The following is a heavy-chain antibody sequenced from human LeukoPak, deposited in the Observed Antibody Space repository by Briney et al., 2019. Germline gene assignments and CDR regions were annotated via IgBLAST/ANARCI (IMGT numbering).Heavy chain of an antibody. CDR2: IYYSGST. CDR1: GGSISSYY. D-gene: IGHD3-9*01. Sequence: SETLSLTCTVSGGSISSYYWSWVRQPPGKGLEWIGYIYYSGSTNYNPSLKSRVTISVGTSKNQFSLRLSSVTAADTAVYYCARVGFYDTLTGYYRSWFDPWGQGTLVTVSS. V-gene: IGHV4-59*01. J-gene: IGHJ5*02. CDR3: ARVGFYDTLTGYYRSWFDP.